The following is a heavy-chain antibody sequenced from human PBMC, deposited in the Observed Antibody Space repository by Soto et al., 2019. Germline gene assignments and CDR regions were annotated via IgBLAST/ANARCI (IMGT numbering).Heavy chain of an antibody. CDR2: FDPEDGET. J-gene: IGHJ6*02. Sequence: ASVKVSCKVSGYTLTELSMHWVRQAPGKGLEWMGGFDPEDGETSYAQKFQGRVTMTRDTSTSTVYMELSSLRSEDTAVYYCARNIVVVIGGYYGMDVWGQGTTVTVSS. V-gene: IGHV1-24*01. D-gene: IGHD3-22*01. CDR3: ARNIVVVIGGYYGMDV. CDR1: GYTLTELS.